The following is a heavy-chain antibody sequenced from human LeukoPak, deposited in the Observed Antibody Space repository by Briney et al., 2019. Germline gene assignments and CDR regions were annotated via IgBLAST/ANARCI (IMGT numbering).Heavy chain of an antibody. CDR1: GGTFSSYA. J-gene: IGHJ4*02. Sequence: ASVKVSCEASGGTFSSYAISWVRQAPGQGLEWMGRIIPILDIANYAQNFQGRVTSTADKSTSTAYMELSSLRSEDTAVYYCARDIGIAASGYFDYWGQGTLVTVSS. D-gene: IGHD6-13*01. CDR2: IIPILDIA. CDR3: ARDIGIAASGYFDY. V-gene: IGHV1-69*04.